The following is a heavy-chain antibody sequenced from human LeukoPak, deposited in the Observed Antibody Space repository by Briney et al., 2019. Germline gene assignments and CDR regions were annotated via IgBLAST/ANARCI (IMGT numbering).Heavy chain of an antibody. Sequence: GRSLRLSCGASGFTFSSHAIHWVRQAPGKGLEWVAFISYDGSKNYYADSVKGRFTISRDNSRNTLYLQMNSLRAEDTAVYYCARDKARYCSGGSCYSLDYWGQGTLVTVSS. D-gene: IGHD2-15*01. CDR1: GFTFSSHA. CDR3: ARDKARYCSGGSCYSLDY. CDR2: ISYDGSKN. V-gene: IGHV3-30*04. J-gene: IGHJ4*02.